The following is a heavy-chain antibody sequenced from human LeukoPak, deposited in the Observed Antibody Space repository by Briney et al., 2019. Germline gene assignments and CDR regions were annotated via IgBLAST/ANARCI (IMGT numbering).Heavy chain of an antibody. CDR2: TFAGYSYT. CDR3: ARQLHDYGGNYQDAFDI. D-gene: IGHD4-23*01. CDR1: GYNFTPYW. Sequence: GESLKISCQSSGYNFTPYWIVWVRQMPGKGLEWMGITFAGYSYTIYSPSFQGQVTISVDKSISTAYLQWSSLKASDTAMYYCARQLHDYGGNYQDAFDIWGQGTMVTVSS. V-gene: IGHV5-51*01. J-gene: IGHJ3*02.